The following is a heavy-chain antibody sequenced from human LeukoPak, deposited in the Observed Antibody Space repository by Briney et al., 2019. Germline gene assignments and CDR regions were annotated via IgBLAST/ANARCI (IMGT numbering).Heavy chain of an antibody. V-gene: IGHV4-59*01. CDR2: IYYSEST. D-gene: IGHD4-17*01. Sequence: PSETLSLTCTVSGGSISSYYWSWIRQPPGKGLEWIGYIYYSESTNYNPSLKSRVTISVDTSKNQFSLKLSSVTAADTAVYYCARGPTHFDYWGQGTLVTVSS. CDR1: GGSISSYY. CDR3: ARGPTHFDY. J-gene: IGHJ4*02.